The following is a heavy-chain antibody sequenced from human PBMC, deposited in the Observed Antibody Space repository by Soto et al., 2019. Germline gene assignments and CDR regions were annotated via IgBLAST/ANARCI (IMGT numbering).Heavy chain of an antibody. D-gene: IGHD6-19*01. J-gene: IGHJ4*02. CDR1: GFTFSSYG. V-gene: IGHV3-30*18. Sequence: QVQLVESGGGVVQPGRSLRLSCAASGFTFSSYGMHWVRQAPGKGLEWVAVISYDGSNKYYADSVKGRFTISRDNSKNTLYLQMNSLRAEDTAVYYCAKVERSGWYYWGQGTLVTVSS. CDR3: AKVERSGWYY. CDR2: ISYDGSNK.